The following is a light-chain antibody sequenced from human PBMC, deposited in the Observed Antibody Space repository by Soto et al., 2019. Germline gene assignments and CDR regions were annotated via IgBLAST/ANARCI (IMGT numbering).Light chain of an antibody. CDR2: VAS. V-gene: IGKV1-39*01. CDR3: QQNYGTTIT. J-gene: IGKJ5*01. CDR1: QSISRY. Sequence: PRRLSASSLCASVGHRVTLSCRASQSISRYLNWYQQKPGTAPNLLIYVASSLQSEVPSRFSGSGSGTDFTLTITSLKNEDFAVYYGQQNYGTTITFGQGTRLEIK.